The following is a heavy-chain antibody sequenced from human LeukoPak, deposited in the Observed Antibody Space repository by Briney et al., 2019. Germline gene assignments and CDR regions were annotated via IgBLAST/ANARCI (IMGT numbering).Heavy chain of an antibody. J-gene: IGHJ4*02. CDR3: AKDRITIFGVVIMKGGYYFDY. D-gene: IGHD3-3*01. CDR2: INWNGGST. V-gene: IGHV3-20*04. CDR1: GFTFDDYG. Sequence: QAGGSLRLSCAASGFTFDDYGMSWVRQAPGKGLEWVSGINWNGGSTGYADSVKGRFTISRDNSKNTLYLQMNSPRAEDTAVYYCAKDRITIFGVVIMKGGYYFDYWGQGTLVTVSS.